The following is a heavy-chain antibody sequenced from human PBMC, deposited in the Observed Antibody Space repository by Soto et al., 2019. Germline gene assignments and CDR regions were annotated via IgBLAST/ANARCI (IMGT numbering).Heavy chain of an antibody. Sequence: SETLSLTCTVSGGSISSSSYYWGWIRQPPKKGQERIGSIYNSGSTYYNPSLKSRVTISVDTSKNQFSLKLTSVTTADTAFYYCASVQRDSSGWYHFQHWGQATQVTVSS. CDR2: IYNSGST. CDR3: ASVQRDSSGWYHFQH. J-gene: IGHJ1*01. CDR1: GGSISSSSYY. D-gene: IGHD6-19*01. V-gene: IGHV4-39*07.